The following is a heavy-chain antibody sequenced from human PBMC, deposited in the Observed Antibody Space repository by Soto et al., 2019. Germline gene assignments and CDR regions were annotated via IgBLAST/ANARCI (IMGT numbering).Heavy chain of an antibody. CDR3: ARGSRDCSGGSCFPLPTAEYFRH. CDR1: GGTFSSYV. J-gene: IGHJ1*01. V-gene: IGHV1-69*13. CDR2: TIPMFATA. Sequence: SVKVSCKVSGGTFSSYVFSWVRQAPGQGLEWMGGTIPMFATANQEQKRQGRVTLIADESTSTAYLELSSLRSADTAVYYCARGSRDCSGGSCFPLPTAEYFRHWGQGTLVTVSS. D-gene: IGHD2-15*01.